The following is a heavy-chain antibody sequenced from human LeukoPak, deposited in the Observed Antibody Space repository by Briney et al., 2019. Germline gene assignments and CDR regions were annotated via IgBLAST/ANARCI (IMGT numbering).Heavy chain of an antibody. CDR1: GASISHFY. Sequence: SETLSLTYTVSGASISHFYWSWIRQTPEKGLEWMGHIHPTGGSTPYPSLRSRLTMSMDTSRNQLSPKLTSVTAADTAVYFCARLGSYHGFWGQGALVTVSS. D-gene: IGHD1-26*01. J-gene: IGHJ4*02. V-gene: IGHV4-4*09. CDR3: ARLGSYHGF. CDR2: IHPTGGS.